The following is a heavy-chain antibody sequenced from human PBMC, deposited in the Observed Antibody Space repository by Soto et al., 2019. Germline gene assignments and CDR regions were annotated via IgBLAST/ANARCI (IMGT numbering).Heavy chain of an antibody. CDR2: IKSQTDDGTT. Sequence: GGSLRLSCAVSAFTFKNAWMSWVRQTPGKGLEWVGRIKSQTDDGTTDYAAPVKGRFTISRDDSKNTLYLQLNGLKTEDTAVYYCTTDWAPYDNSGPYPLYWGQGTLVTVSS. J-gene: IGHJ4*02. CDR1: AFTFKNAW. V-gene: IGHV3-15*01. CDR3: TTDWAPYDNSGPYPLY. D-gene: IGHD3-22*01.